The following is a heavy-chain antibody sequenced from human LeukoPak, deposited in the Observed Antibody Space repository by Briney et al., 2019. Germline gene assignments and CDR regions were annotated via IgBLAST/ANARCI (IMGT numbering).Heavy chain of an antibody. V-gene: IGHV3-7*05. CDR3: ASRAGYSSSWSAFDY. Sequence: GGSLRLSCAASGFTFSSRWMSWVRQAPGKGLEWVANIKQDGSEKYYVDSVKGRFTISRDNAKNSLYLQMDSLRAEDTAVYYCASRAGYSSSWSAFDYWGQGTLVTVSS. CDR2: IKQDGSEK. J-gene: IGHJ4*02. D-gene: IGHD6-13*01. CDR1: GFTFSSRW.